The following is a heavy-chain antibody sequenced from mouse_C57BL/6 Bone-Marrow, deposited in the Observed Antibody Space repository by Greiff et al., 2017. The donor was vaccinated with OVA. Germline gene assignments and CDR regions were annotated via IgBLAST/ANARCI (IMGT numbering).Heavy chain of an antibody. V-gene: IGHV1-61*01. Sequence: QVQLQQPGAELVRPGSSVKLSCKASGYTFTSYWMDWVKQRPGQGLEWIGNIYPSDSETHYNQKFKDKATLTVDKSSSTAYMQLSSLTSEDSAVYDCARGGSSSAMDYWGQGTSVTVSS. CDR3: ARGGSSSAMDY. CDR2: IYPSDSET. D-gene: IGHD1-1*01. CDR1: GYTFTSYW. J-gene: IGHJ4*01.